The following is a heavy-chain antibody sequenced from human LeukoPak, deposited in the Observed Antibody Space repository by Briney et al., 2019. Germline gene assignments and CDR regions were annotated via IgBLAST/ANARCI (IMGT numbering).Heavy chain of an antibody. Sequence: ASVKVSCKASGYPFTGYYVHWMRQAPGHGLEWMGWINPRNGDTHSAQKFQGRVSMTGDTSITTAYMELSSLTSDDTAVYYCATGAQYGLWGVPYFYYMHVWGTGTTVTVSS. CDR2: INPRNGDT. J-gene: IGHJ6*03. V-gene: IGHV1-2*02. CDR1: GYPFTGYY. D-gene: IGHD3-10*01. CDR3: ATGAQYGLWGVPYFYYMHV.